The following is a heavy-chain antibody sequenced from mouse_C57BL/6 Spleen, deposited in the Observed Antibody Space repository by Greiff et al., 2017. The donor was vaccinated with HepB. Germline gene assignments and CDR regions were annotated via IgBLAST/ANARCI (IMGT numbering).Heavy chain of an antibody. CDR2: ISDGGSYT. J-gene: IGHJ2*01. Sequence: EVQGVESGGGLVKPGGSLKLSCAASGFTFSSYAMSWVRQTPEKRLEWVATISDGGSYTYYPDNVKGRFTISRDNAKNNLYLQMSHLKSEDTAMYYCARDRGYGSSLYFDYWGQGTTLTVSS. V-gene: IGHV5-4*01. CDR1: GFTFSSYA. D-gene: IGHD1-1*01. CDR3: ARDRGYGSSLYFDY.